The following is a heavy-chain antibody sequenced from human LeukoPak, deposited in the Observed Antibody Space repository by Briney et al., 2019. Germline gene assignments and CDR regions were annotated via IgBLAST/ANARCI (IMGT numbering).Heavy chain of an antibody. CDR2: IYGDGRT. D-gene: IGHD3-3*01. CDR1: GFTFSTYG. Sequence: PGGSLRLSCAASGFTFSTYGMNWVRQAPGNGLERVSVIYGDGRTSHSASVRGRFTISRDNSKNIVSLQMNNLRAEDTAVYYCARGRGLGVVSPYFDYWGQGTLVTVSS. V-gene: IGHV3-53*01. CDR3: ARGRGLGVVSPYFDY. J-gene: IGHJ4*02.